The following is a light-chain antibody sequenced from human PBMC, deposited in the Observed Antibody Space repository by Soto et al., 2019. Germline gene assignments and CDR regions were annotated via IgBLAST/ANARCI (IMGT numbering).Light chain of an antibody. CDR2: GVS. CDR3: QQYDNSPLT. Sequence: EIVLTQSPGTLSLSPGERATLSSTASQSISGSYLAWYQQKPGQAPRVVIYGVSRRATGIPDRFSGSGSGTDFTLTISRLEPEDFAVYYCQQYDNSPLTFAGGTDVDIK. V-gene: IGKV3-20*01. CDR1: QSISGSY. J-gene: IGKJ4*01.